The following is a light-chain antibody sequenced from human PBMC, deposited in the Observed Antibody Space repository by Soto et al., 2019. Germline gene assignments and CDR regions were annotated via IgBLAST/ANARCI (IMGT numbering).Light chain of an antibody. Sequence: AIQLTQSPSSLSASVGDTVTITCRASQGISNALAWYQQIPGKPPKLLIYDAPTLESGVPSRFSGSGSGTDFTLTISSLQPGDFATYYCQQFNGFPTFGQGTRLEIQ. CDR1: QGISNA. CDR2: DAP. J-gene: IGKJ5*01. V-gene: IGKV1-13*02. CDR3: QQFNGFPT.